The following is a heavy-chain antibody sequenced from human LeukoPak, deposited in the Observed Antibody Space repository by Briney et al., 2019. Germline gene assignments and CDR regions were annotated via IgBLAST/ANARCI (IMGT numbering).Heavy chain of an antibody. CDR1: GFTFSDYY. J-gene: IGHJ4*02. CDR3: AKDRCSSTSFPGGSDY. Sequence: PGGSLRLSCAASGFTFSDYYMSWIRQAPGKGLEWVSYISSSGNSTYYSDSVRGRFTISRDNAKNSLHLQMNSLRAEDTAVYYCAKDRCSSTSFPGGSDYWGQGTLVTVSS. D-gene: IGHD2-2*01. CDR2: ISSSGNST. V-gene: IGHV3-11*04.